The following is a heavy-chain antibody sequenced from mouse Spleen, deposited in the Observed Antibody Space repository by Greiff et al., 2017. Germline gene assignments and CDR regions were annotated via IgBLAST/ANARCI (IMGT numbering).Heavy chain of an antibody. CDR3: ASGAVVADFDY. Sequence: EVQLQQSGPELVKPGASVKISCKASGYSFTGYYMNWVKQSPEKSLEWIGEINPSTGGTTYNQKFKAKATLTVDKSSSTAYMQLKSLTSEDSAVYYCASGAVVADFDYWGQGTTLTVSS. D-gene: IGHD1-1*01. CDR2: INPSTGGT. CDR1: GYSFTGYY. V-gene: IGHV1-42*01. J-gene: IGHJ2*01.